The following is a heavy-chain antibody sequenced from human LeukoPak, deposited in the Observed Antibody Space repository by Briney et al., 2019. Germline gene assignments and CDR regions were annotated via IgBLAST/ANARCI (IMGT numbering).Heavy chain of an antibody. J-gene: IGHJ3*01. CDR2: ISYDGSNK. V-gene: IGHV3-30-3*01. CDR1: GFTFSSYA. Sequence: GGSLRLSCAASGFTFSSYAMHWVRQAPGKGLEWVAVISYDGSNKYYADSVKGRFTISRDNSKNTLYLQMNSLRAEDTAVYYCAGDRYCSGGSCYGDAFDLWGQGTMVTVSS. CDR3: AGDRYCSGGSCYGDAFDL. D-gene: IGHD2-15*01.